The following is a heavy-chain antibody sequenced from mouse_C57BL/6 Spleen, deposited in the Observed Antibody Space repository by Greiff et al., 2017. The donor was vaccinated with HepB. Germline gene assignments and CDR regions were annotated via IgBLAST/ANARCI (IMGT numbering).Heavy chain of an antibody. CDR1: GYTFTSYW. J-gene: IGHJ1*03. CDR3: ARGWYGNDGYFDV. D-gene: IGHD2-10*02. V-gene: IGHV1-53*01. CDR2: INPSNGGT. Sequence: QVQLQQPGPELVKPGASVKLSCKASGYTFTSYWMHWVKQRPGKGLEWIGNINPSNGGTNYNEKFKSKATLTVDKSSSTAYMQLSSLTSEDSAVYYCARGWYGNDGYFDVWGTGTTVTVSS.